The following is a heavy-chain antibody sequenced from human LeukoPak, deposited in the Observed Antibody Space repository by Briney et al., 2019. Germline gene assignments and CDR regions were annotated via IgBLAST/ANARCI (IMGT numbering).Heavy chain of an antibody. J-gene: IGHJ4*02. D-gene: IGHD3-10*01. CDR2: IYTSGST. CDR3: ARPRLLFGSGPILV. Sequence: SETLSLTCTVSGGSISSYYWSWIRQPAGKGLEWIGRIYTSGSTNYNPSLKSRVTMSIDTSKNQFSLRLTSVTAADTAVYFCARPRLLFGSGPILVWGQGTLVTVSS. V-gene: IGHV4-4*07. CDR1: GGSISSYY.